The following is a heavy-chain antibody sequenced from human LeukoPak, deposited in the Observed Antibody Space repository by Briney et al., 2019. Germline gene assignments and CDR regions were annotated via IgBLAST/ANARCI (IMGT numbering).Heavy chain of an antibody. CDR3: ARDLTSSSTAYFHH. CDR1: GFTFSTYW. V-gene: IGHV3-7*01. Sequence: GGSLRLSCAASGFTFSTYWMSWFRQAPGKGLEWVANINQDGSEENYVDSVKGRFTISRDNAKNSLYLQMNSLRAEDTAVYYCARDLTSSSTAYFHHWGQGTLVTVSS. CDR2: INQDGSEE. J-gene: IGHJ1*01. D-gene: IGHD6-6*01.